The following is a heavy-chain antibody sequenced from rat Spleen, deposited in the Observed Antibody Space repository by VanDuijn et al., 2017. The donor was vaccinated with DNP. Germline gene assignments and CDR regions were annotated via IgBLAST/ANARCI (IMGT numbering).Heavy chain of an antibody. CDR2: ISSGGNT. J-gene: IGHJ3*01. CDR3: TRGGPY. V-gene: IGHV2S12*01. D-gene: IGHD1-11*01. Sequence: QVQLKESGPGLVQPSQTLSLTCTVSGFSLTRYDVTWVRQPPGKGLEWIAAISSGGNTYYNSALKSRLSISRDTSKSQVSLKMNSLQTEDTAIYFCTRGGPYWGQGTLVTVSS. CDR1: GFSLTRYD.